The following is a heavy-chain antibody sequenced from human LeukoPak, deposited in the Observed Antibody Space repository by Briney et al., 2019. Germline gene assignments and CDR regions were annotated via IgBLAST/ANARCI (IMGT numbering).Heavy chain of an antibody. CDR1: GFTFSGSA. Sequence: GGSLKLSCAASGFTFSGSAMHWVRQASGKGLEWVGRIRSKANSYATAYAASVKGRFTISRDDSKNTAYLQMNSLKTEDTAVYYCTSPGIAAAGTEWGQGTLVTVSS. J-gene: IGHJ4*02. D-gene: IGHD6-13*01. CDR2: IRSKANSYAT. CDR3: TSPGIAAAGTE. V-gene: IGHV3-73*01.